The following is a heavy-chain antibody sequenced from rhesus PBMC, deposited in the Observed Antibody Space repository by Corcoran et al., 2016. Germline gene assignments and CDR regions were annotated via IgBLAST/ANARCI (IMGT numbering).Heavy chain of an antibody. CDR3: ARDCTGSGCYGAFDF. D-gene: IGHD2-21*01. CDR2: IYGSIGST. CDR1: GYSISSNY. V-gene: IGHV4-147*01. Sequence: QVQLQESGPGLVKPSETLSLTCAVSGYSISSNYWSWIRQPPGKGLEWIGYIYGSIGSTYYNPSLKSRVTISTDTSKNQFSLKLSSVTAADTAVYYCARDCTGSGCYGAFDFWGQGLRVTVSS. J-gene: IGHJ3*01.